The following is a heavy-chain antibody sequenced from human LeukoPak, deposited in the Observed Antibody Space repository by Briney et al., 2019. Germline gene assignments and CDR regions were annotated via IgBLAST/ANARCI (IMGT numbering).Heavy chain of an antibody. CDR3: ASLGTLRS. CDR1: GDSVSSSSYY. V-gene: IGHV4-39*01. J-gene: IGHJ5*02. CDR2: ISYSGTN. Sequence: KTSETLSLTCTVSGDSVSSSSYYWGWIRQPPGKGLEWIGSISYSGTNYNNPSLKSRVSISIDTSKNQFSVKLTSVTAADTAMHYCASLGTLRSWGQGTLVTVSS. D-gene: IGHD7-27*01.